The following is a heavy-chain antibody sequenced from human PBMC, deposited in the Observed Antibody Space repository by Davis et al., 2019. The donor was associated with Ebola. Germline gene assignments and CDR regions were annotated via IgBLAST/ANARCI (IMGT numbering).Heavy chain of an antibody. D-gene: IGHD3-16*01. J-gene: IGHJ3*02. Sequence: ASVKVSCKASGGTFSSYAISWVRQAPGQRLEWMGWINAGNGNTKYSQKFQGRVTITRDTSASTAYMELSSLRSEDTAVYYCARPPRRYTTGGDAFDIWGQGTMVTVSS. V-gene: IGHV1-3*01. CDR1: GGTFSSYA. CDR3: ARPPRRYTTGGDAFDI. CDR2: INAGNGNT.